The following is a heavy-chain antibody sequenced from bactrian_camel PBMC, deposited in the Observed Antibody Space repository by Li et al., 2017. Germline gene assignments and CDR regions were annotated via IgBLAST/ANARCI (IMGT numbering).Heavy chain of an antibody. V-gene: IGHV3S40*01. D-gene: IGHD1*01. CDR1: GFTFSSYA. CDR3: AANPLPVRLIEANFAY. J-gene: IGHJ6*01. Sequence: VQLVESGGGLVQPGGSLRLACVASGFTFSSYAMSWVRQAPGKGLEWVSTINSGGGSTYCADSVKGRFTISRDNAKSTVYLQMNSMKPEDTAMYYCAANPLPVRLIEANFAYWGRGTQVTVS. CDR2: INSGGGST.